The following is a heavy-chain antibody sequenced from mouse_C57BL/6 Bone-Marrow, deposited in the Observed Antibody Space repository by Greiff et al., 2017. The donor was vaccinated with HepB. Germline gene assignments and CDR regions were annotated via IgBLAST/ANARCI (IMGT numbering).Heavy chain of an antibody. V-gene: IGHV1-72*01. CDR3: ARPIPIYYDYGYYAMDY. J-gene: IGHJ4*01. D-gene: IGHD2-4*01. CDR1: GYTFTRYW. Sequence: QVQLQQPGAELVKPGASVKLSCKASGYTFTRYWMHWVKQRPGRGLEWIGRIDPNSGGTKYNEKFKSKATLTVDKPSSTAYMQLSSLTSEDSAVYYCARPIPIYYDYGYYAMDYWGQGTSVTVSS. CDR2: IDPNSGGT.